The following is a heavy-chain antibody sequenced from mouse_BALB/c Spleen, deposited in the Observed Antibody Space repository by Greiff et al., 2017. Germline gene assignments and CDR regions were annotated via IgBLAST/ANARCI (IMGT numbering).Heavy chain of an antibody. CDR3: ARWYRYDGGYYAMDY. Sequence: QVQLKESGPELVRPGVSVKISCKGSSYTFTDYAMHWVKQSHAKSLEWIGVISTYYGNTNYNQKFKGKATMTVDKSSSTAYMELARLTSEDSAVYYCARWYRYDGGYYAMDYWGQGTSVTVSS. CDR1: SYTFTDYA. J-gene: IGHJ4*01. D-gene: IGHD2-14*01. CDR2: ISTYYGNT. V-gene: IGHV1-67*01.